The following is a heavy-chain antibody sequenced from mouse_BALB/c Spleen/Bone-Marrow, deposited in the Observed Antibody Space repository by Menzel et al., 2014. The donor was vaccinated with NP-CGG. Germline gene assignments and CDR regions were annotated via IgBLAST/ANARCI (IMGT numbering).Heavy chain of an antibody. D-gene: IGHD1-1*01. J-gene: IGHJ2*01. V-gene: IGHV1S137*01. CDR1: GYTFTDYA. CDR3: ARGLSYYYGTSYYFDY. Sequence: VKLQESGAELVRPGVSVKIPCKGSGYTFTDYAMHWVKQSHAKSLEWIGIISSSYGDATYNQKFKGKATMTVDKSSNTAYMELARLTSEDSAIYYCARGLSYYYGTSYYFDYWGQGTTLTVSS. CDR2: ISSSYGDA.